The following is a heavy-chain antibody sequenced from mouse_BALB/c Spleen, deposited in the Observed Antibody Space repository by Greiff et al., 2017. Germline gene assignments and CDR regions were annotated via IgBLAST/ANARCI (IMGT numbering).Heavy chain of an antibody. Sequence: EVHLVESGGGLVKPGGSLKLSCAASGFTFSSYAMSWVRQTPEKRLEWVASISSGGSTYYPDSVKGRFTISRDNARNILYLQMSSLRSEDTAMYYCARVLITTATMDYWGQGTSVTVSS. D-gene: IGHD1-2*01. J-gene: IGHJ4*01. CDR3: ARVLITTATMDY. CDR1: GFTFSSYA. V-gene: IGHV5-6-5*01. CDR2: ISSGGST.